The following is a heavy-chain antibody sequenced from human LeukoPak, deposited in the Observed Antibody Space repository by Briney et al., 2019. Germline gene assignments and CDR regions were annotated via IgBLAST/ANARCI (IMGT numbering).Heavy chain of an antibody. J-gene: IGHJ2*01. CDR2: IYSSGSS. CDR3: ARAWLGYGGNAYWYFDL. CDR1: GGSISSYY. V-gene: IGHV4-59*12. D-gene: IGHD4-23*01. Sequence: PSETLSLTCTVSGGSISSYYWSWIRQPPGKGLEWIGYIYSSGSSNYNPSLKSRVTISIDTSRSQFSLKLNSVTAADTAVYFCARAWLGYGGNAYWYFDLWGRGNLVTVSS.